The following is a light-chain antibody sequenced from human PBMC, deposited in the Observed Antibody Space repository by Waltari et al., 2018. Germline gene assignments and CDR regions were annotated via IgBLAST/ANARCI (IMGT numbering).Light chain of an antibody. V-gene: IGKV1-5*03. CDR2: KAS. Sequence: DIQMTQSPSPLSASVGDRVTITCRASQSISSWLAWYQQKPGKAPKLLIYKASSLESGVPSRFSGSGSGTEFTLTISSLQPDDFATYYCQQYNSPPYTFGQGTKLEIK. CDR1: QSISSW. J-gene: IGKJ2*01. CDR3: QQYNSPPYT.